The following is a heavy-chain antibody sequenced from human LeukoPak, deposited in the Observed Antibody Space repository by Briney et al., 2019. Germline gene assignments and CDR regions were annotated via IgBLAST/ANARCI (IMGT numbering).Heavy chain of an antibody. CDR1: GGSISSYY. Sequence: PSETLSLTCTVSGGSISSYYWNWIRKPPGRGLEWIGYIYYSGSTNYNPSLKNRVTISVDTSKNQFSLKLSFVTAADTAVYYCARGSIAARNDAFDIWGQGTMVTVSS. D-gene: IGHD6-6*01. J-gene: IGHJ3*02. V-gene: IGHV4-59*01. CDR3: ARGSIAARNDAFDI. CDR2: IYYSGST.